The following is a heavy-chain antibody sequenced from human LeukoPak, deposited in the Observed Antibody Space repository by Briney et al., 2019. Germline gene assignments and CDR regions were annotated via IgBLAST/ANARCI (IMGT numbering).Heavy chain of an antibody. J-gene: IGHJ6*02. D-gene: IGHD4-11*01. Sequence: PGGPLRLSCAASGFTFSDYYMSWIRQAPGKGLEWVSYISSSSSYTNYADSVKGRFTISRDNAKNSLYLQMNSLRAEDTAVYYCARETTVTTRYYYYGMDAWGQGTTVTVSS. V-gene: IGHV3-11*06. CDR3: ARETTVTTRYYYYGMDA. CDR1: GFTFSDYY. CDR2: ISSSSSYT.